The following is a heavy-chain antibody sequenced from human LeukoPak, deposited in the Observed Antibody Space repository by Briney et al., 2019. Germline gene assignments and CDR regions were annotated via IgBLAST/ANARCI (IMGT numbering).Heavy chain of an antibody. Sequence: GGSLRLSCPASGFTFSSYWMSWAHQAPGKGLEWVANIKQDGSEKYYVDSVKGRFTISRDNAKNSLFLQMNSLRAEDTAVYYCARGEYQLPQQWGQGTLVTVSS. CDR2: IKQDGSEK. CDR1: GFTFSSYW. J-gene: IGHJ4*02. CDR3: ARGEYQLPQQ. V-gene: IGHV3-7*01. D-gene: IGHD2-2*01.